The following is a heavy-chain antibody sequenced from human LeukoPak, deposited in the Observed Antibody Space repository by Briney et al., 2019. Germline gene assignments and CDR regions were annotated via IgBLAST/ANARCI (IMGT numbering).Heavy chain of an antibody. J-gene: IGHJ5*02. V-gene: IGHV1-8*01. Sequence: ASVKVSCKASGYTFTSYDINWVRQATGQGLECMGWMNPNSGNTGYAHKFQGRVTMTRNTSISTAYMELSSLRSDDTAVYYCARVFDYYDSSGPWSNWFDPWGQGTLVTVSS. CDR2: MNPNSGNT. D-gene: IGHD3-22*01. CDR3: ARVFDYYDSSGPWSNWFDP. CDR1: GYTFTSYD.